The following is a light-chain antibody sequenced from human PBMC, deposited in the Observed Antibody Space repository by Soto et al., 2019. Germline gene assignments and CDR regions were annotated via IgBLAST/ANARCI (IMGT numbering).Light chain of an antibody. V-gene: IGKV3-20*01. CDR2: GAS. CDR1: QSVSSSY. J-gene: IGKJ1*01. CDR3: KQYGSSSWT. Sequence: EIVLMQSPGTLSLSPGERATLSCRASQSVSSSYFAWYQQRFGQAPRLLIYGASSRATGIPDRFSGSGSGTDFTLTISRLEPEDFAVYYCKQYGSSSWTFGQGTKLDIK.